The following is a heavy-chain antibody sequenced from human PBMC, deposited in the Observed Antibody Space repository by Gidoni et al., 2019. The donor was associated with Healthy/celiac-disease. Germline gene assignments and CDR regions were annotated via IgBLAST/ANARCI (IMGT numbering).Heavy chain of an antibody. CDR3: ARSYSSGWADAFDI. V-gene: IGHV4-59*01. CDR1: GGSISSYY. J-gene: IGHJ3*02. CDR2: IYYSGST. Sequence: QVQLQESGPGLVKPSETLSLTCTVPGGSISSYYWSWIRQPPGKGLEWIGYIYYSGSTNYNPPLKSRVTISVDTSKNQFSLKLSSVTAADTAVYYCARSYSSGWADAFDIWGQGTMVTVSS. D-gene: IGHD6-19*01.